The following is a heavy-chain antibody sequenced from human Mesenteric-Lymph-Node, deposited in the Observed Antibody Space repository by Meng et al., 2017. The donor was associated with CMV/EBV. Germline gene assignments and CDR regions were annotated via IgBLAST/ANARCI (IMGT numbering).Heavy chain of an antibody. CDR2: IYPGDSDT. CDR1: GYTFTSYW. CDR3: ARMYVSGTYYAWFDP. J-gene: IGHJ5*02. Sequence: SGYTFTSYWIGWVRQMPGKGLEWMGIIYPGDSDTTYRPSFQGQVTFSADMSISTAYLQWSSLKASDTAIYYCARMYVSGTYYAWFDPWGQGTLVTVSS. D-gene: IGHD1-26*01. V-gene: IGHV5-51*01.